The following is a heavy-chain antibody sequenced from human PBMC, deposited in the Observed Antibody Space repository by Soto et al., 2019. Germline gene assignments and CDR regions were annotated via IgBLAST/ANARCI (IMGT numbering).Heavy chain of an antibody. CDR3: ARDRPRENYGGNYYYHMDV. Sequence: QVQLVQSGAEVKKPGSSVKVSCKASGGTFSTYAISWVRQAPGQGLEWMGGIIPIFGTADYAQKFQGRVTITAEESTTTAYMAMSGLRSEDTAVYYCARDRPRENYGGNYYYHMDVWGRGTTVTVSS. CDR2: IIPIFGTA. D-gene: IGHD4-17*01. J-gene: IGHJ6*03. V-gene: IGHV1-69*12. CDR1: GGTFSTYA.